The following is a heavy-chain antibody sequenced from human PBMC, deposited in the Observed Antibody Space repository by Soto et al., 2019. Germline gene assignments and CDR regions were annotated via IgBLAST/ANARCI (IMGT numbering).Heavy chain of an antibody. CDR1: GYIFTKYG. J-gene: IGHJ5*02. Sequence: ASVKVSCKAQGYIFTKYGIGWVRQAPGHGLEWMGLINVYNGDRKVAQKFQDRVSMTTDTATDTAYMELKSLRSGDTAVYYCARLKLGGDRMLKWFAPWGQGTLVTVS. CDR2: INVYNGDR. D-gene: IGHD2-21*02. CDR3: ARLKLGGDRMLKWFAP. V-gene: IGHV1-18*01.